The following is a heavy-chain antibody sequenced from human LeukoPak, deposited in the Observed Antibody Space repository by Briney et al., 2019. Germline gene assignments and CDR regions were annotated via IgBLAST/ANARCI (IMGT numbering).Heavy chain of an antibody. J-gene: IGHJ4*02. D-gene: IGHD6-13*01. CDR2: IKQDGSEK. CDR1: GFTFSSYW. Sequence: GGSLRLSCAASGFTFSSYWMSWGRQAPGKGLEGVVNIKQDGSEKYYVDSVKGRFTISRDNAKNSLYLQMNSLRAEDTAVFYCARDLMGIAYRGAFYYWGQGTLVTVSS. V-gene: IGHV3-7*03. CDR3: ARDLMGIAYRGAFYY.